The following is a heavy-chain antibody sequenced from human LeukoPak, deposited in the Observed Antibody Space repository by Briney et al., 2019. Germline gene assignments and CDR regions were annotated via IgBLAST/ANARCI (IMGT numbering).Heavy chain of an antibody. CDR1: GGTFSSYA. V-gene: IGHV1-2*06. CDR2: INPNSGGT. D-gene: IGHD1-26*01. J-gene: IGHJ4*02. CDR3: ARDSRWVGGARH. Sequence: ASVKVSCKASGGTFSSYAISWVRQAPGQGLEWMGRINPNSGGTNYAQKFQGRVTMTRDTSISTAYMELSRLRSDDTAVYYCARDSRWVGGARHWGQGTLVTVSS.